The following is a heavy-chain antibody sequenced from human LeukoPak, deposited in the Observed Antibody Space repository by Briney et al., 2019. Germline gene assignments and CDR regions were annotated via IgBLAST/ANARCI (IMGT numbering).Heavy chain of an antibody. CDR2: TYYRSKWYN. V-gene: IGHV6-1*01. Sequence: SQTLSLTCAISGDSVSSNSAAWNWIRQSPSRGLEWLGRTYYRSKWYNDYAVSVKSRITINPDTSKNQFSLQLNSVTPEDTAVYYCARVLHGWQWLVRNDAFDIWGQGTMVTVSS. CDR3: ARVLHGWQWLVRNDAFDI. J-gene: IGHJ3*02. CDR1: GDSVSSNSAA. D-gene: IGHD6-19*01.